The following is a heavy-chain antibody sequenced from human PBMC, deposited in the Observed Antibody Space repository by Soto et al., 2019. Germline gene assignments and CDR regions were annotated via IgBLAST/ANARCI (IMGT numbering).Heavy chain of an antibody. J-gene: IGHJ4*02. Sequence: QVQLQESGPGLVKPSQTLSLSCSVSGGSISSGDDCWSWIRQPPGKGLEWIGYIYYNGNTYYNPSLKSRVTISVGTSKNQFSLKLSSVTAADTAVYYCARTYASRYTFYFDSWGQGTLVTVSS. V-gene: IGHV4-30-4*01. CDR1: GGSISSGDDC. D-gene: IGHD2-2*01. CDR2: IYYNGNT. CDR3: ARTYASRYTFYFDS.